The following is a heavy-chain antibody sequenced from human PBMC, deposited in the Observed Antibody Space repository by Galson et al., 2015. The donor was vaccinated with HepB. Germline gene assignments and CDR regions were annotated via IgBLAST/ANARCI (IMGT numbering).Heavy chain of an antibody. Sequence: SLRLSCAASGFTFKKFVMSWVRQAPGKGLEWVSGISGSGDDTHYVASVKGRFTVSRDNSKDTVFLQMNSLRVEDTAVYYCAKQGPGGDLDFWGQGTLVTVSS. V-gene: IGHV3-23*01. D-gene: IGHD3-16*01. CDR2: ISGSGDDT. CDR1: GFTFKKFV. J-gene: IGHJ4*02. CDR3: AKQGPGGDLDF.